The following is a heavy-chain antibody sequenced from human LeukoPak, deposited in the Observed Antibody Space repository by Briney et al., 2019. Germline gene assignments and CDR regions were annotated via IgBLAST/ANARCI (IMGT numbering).Heavy chain of an antibody. CDR3: ARDFPGHVNPGIAAAGMLDAFDI. Sequence: GGSLRLSCAASGFTFSSYSMNWVRQAPGKGLEWVSYISSSSTIYYADSVKGRFTISRDDAKNSLYLQMNSLRAEDTAVYYCARDFPGHVNPGIAAAGMLDAFDIWGQGTMVTVSS. D-gene: IGHD6-13*01. CDR2: ISSSSTI. CDR1: GFTFSSYS. J-gene: IGHJ3*02. V-gene: IGHV3-48*04.